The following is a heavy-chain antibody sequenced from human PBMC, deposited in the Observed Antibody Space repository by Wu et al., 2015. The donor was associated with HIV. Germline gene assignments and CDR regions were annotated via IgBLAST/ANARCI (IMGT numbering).Heavy chain of an antibody. CDR1: GDGFTSYA. J-gene: IGHJ6*02. V-gene: IGHV1-8*01. CDR2: MNSNNGKT. D-gene: IGHD3-10*01. Sequence: QVHLVQFGGEVKKPGSSVKVTCKASGDGFTSYAVSWVRQAPGQGLEWMGWMNSNNGKTGYGQKFQGRVAMTRNISTRTAYMELSGLKSEDTAVYYCATSYYGSGSYPTFYYYYAMDVWGQGTTVTVSS. CDR3: ATSYYGSGSYPTFYYYYAMDV.